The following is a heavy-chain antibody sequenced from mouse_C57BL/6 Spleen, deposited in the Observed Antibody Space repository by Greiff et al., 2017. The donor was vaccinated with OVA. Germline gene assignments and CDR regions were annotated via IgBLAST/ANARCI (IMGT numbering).Heavy chain of an antibody. D-gene: IGHD2-4*01. CDR3: ARHRGLRGAFYAMDY. Sequence: EVQLQESGGGLVQPGGSLKLSCAASGFTFSDYYMYWVRQTPEKRLEWVAYISNGGGSTYYPDTVKGRFTISRDNAKNTLYLQMSRLKSEDTAMYYCARHRGLRGAFYAMDYWGQGTSVTVSS. CDR1: GFTFSDYY. J-gene: IGHJ4*01. CDR2: ISNGGGST. V-gene: IGHV5-12*01.